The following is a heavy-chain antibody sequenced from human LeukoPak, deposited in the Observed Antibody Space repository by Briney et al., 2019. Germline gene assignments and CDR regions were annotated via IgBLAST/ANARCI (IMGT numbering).Heavy chain of an antibody. D-gene: IGHD6-13*01. CDR3: ARQSMAAARPEGFDY. CDR1: GGSFSGYY. V-gene: IGHV4-34*01. Sequence: SETLSLTCAVYGGSFSGYYWSWIRQPPGRGLKWIGEINHSGSTNYNPSLKSRVTISVDTSKNQFSLKLSSVTAADTAVYYCARQSMAAARPEGFDYWGQGTLVTVSS. CDR2: INHSGST. J-gene: IGHJ4*02.